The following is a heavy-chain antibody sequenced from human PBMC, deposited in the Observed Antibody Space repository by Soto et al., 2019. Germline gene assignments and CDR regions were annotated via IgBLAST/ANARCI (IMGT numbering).Heavy chain of an antibody. Sequence: QLLQSGGGLVQPAGSVPLSCAGSGFTFDTAAMSWVRQAPGDGLEWVSTIDGSGGTPYYADSVKGRFTISRDNSRNTVYLQMNSLRGDDTALYYCVKNSGWFKTWGQGALVTVSS. D-gene: IGHD3-10*01. V-gene: IGHV3-23*01. CDR2: IDGSGGTP. CDR1: GFTFDTAA. CDR3: VKNSGWFKT. J-gene: IGHJ5*02.